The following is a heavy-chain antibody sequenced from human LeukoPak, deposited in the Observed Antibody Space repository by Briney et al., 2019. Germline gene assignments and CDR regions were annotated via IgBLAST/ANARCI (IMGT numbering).Heavy chain of an antibody. V-gene: IGHV3-23*01. J-gene: IGHJ4*02. CDR3: VKDPLRGDDS. D-gene: IGHD3-10*01. CDR1: GFTFSTYA. Sequence: GGSLRLSCAASGFTFSTYAMTWVRHAPGKGLEWVSTINGSGGSTYYADSVRGRFAISRDNSKNTLYLQMNSLRAEDTAICYCVKDPLRGDDSWGQGTLVTVSS. CDR2: INGSGGST.